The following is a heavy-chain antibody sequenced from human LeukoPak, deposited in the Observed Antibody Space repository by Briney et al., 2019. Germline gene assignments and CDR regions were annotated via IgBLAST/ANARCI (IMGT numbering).Heavy chain of an antibody. Sequence: PGGSLRLSCAASGFTFSSYWMSWVRQAPGKGLDWVANIKQDGSEKYYVDSVKGRFTISRDNAKNSLYLQMNSLRAEDTAVYYCARDASGYALYFDYWGQGTLVTVSS. CDR3: ARDASGYALYFDY. V-gene: IGHV3-7*01. D-gene: IGHD5-12*01. J-gene: IGHJ4*02. CDR2: IKQDGSEK. CDR1: GFTFSSYW.